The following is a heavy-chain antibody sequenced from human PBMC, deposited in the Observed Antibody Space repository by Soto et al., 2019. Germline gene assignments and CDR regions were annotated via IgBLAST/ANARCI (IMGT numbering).Heavy chain of an antibody. D-gene: IGHD1-1*01. V-gene: IGHV4-59*01. CDR3: ARGAGIQRGTLGSRYYYYEMDV. J-gene: IGHJ6*02. Sequence: QVQLRESGPGLVKSSETLSLTCTVSGGSISTYYWSWVRQPPGKGLEWIGYIYYSGTAAYNPSLRSRVTISVDTSKTLFSLRVSSVTAADTAVYYCARGAGIQRGTLGSRYYYYEMDVWGQGTTVTVYS. CDR2: IYYSGTA. CDR1: GGSISTYY.